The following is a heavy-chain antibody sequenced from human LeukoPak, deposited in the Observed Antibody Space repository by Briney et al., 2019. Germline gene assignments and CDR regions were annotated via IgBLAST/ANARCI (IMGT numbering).Heavy chain of an antibody. J-gene: IGHJ3*02. CDR1: GFTFSTYW. D-gene: IGHD2-15*01. CDR3: ATELRESGASSRNAFDI. Sequence: GRSLRLSCTASGFTFSTYWMHWVRQAPGKGLVWVSLINSDGSYTDFADSVKGRFTISRDNAQSTLYLQMNSLRVEDTAVYYCATELRESGASSRNAFDIWGQGTVVSVSS. V-gene: IGHV3-74*01. CDR2: INSDGSYT.